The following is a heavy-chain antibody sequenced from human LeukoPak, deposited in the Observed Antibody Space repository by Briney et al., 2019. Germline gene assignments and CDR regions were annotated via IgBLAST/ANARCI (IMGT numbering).Heavy chain of an antibody. Sequence: GGSLRLSCAASGFTFSNYAMSWVRQAPGKGLEWVSAISGSGDNTYYADSVKGRFTISRDNAKNSVSLQMNSLRAEDTAVYFCARPTWTNYMDVWGKGTAVTISS. V-gene: IGHV3-23*01. CDR3: ARPTWTNYMDV. CDR1: GFTFSNYA. D-gene: IGHD3/OR15-3a*01. CDR2: ISGSGDNT. J-gene: IGHJ6*03.